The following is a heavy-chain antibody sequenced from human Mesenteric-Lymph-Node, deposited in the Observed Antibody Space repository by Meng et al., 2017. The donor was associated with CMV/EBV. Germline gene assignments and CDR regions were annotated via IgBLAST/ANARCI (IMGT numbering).Heavy chain of an antibody. CDR3: ARGRYYYDWGNYYFDY. CDR1: GCTFSCYW. V-gene: IGHV3-74*01. D-gene: IGHD3-10*01. J-gene: IGHJ4*02. Sequence: GGSLRLSCAASGCTFSCYWMHWVRQGPGKGLVWVSRIDSDGSSTSYADSVKGRFTISRDNARNTLYLQMNILRAEDTAVYYCARGRYYYDWGNYYFDYWGQGTLVTVSS. CDR2: IDSDGSST.